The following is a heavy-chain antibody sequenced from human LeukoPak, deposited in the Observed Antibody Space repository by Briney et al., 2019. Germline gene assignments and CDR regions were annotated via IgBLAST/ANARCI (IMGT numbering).Heavy chain of an antibody. J-gene: IGHJ4*02. CDR2: ISAYNGNT. V-gene: IGHV1-18*01. Sequence: GASVKVSCKASGYTFTSYGISWVRQAPGQGLEWMGWISAYNGNTNYAQKLQGRVTMTTDTSTSTAYMELSSLRSEDTVVYYCAREGKSSTSTRAIDYWGQGTLVTVSS. CDR1: GYTFTSYG. CDR3: AREGKSSTSTRAIDY. D-gene: IGHD2-2*01.